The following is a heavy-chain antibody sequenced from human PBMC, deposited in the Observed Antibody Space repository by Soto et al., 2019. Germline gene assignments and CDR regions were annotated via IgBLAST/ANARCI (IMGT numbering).Heavy chain of an antibody. J-gene: IGHJ4*02. Sequence: GSLRLSCAVSGFTFSSYGMHWVRQAPGKGLEWVSGISASGGRTYYADSAKGRFTISRDNSNNTLYLQMSSLRAEDTAVYYCAKDLEVLSARFESWGQGALVTVSS. CDR1: GFTFSSYG. CDR3: AKDLEVLSARFES. V-gene: IGHV3-23*01. CDR2: ISASGGRT. D-gene: IGHD2-15*01.